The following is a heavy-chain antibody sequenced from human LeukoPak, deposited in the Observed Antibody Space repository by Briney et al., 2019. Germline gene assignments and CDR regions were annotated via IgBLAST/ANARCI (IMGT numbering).Heavy chain of an antibody. CDR3: ARGAYSSSSYYYYGMDV. CDR2: IYYSGST. V-gene: IGHV4-61*01. CDR1: GGSVSSGSYY. D-gene: IGHD6-6*01. Sequence: SETLSLTCTVSGGSVSSGSYYWSWIRQPPGKGLEWIGYIYYSGSTNYNPSLKSRVTISVDTSKNQFSLKLSSVTAADTAVYYCARGAYSSSSYYYYGMDVWGQGTTVTVSS. J-gene: IGHJ6*02.